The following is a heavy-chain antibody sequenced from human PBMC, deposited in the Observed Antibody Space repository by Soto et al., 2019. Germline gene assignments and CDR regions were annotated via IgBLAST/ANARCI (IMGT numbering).Heavy chain of an antibody. Sequence: EVQLVESGGGLVQPGGSLRLSCAASGFTVSSNYMSWVRQSPGKGLEWVSLIYSGGSTKYADSVKGRFTISRDNARNILYLQMDNLRAEDSALYYCARDDLFVDNGLDHWGQGTLVTVSS. CDR1: GFTVSSNY. D-gene: IGHD1-1*01. J-gene: IGHJ4*02. CDR2: IYSGGST. V-gene: IGHV3-66*01. CDR3: ARDDLFVDNGLDH.